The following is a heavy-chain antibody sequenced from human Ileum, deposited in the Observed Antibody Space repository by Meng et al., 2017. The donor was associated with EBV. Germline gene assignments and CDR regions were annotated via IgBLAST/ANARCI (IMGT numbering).Heavy chain of an antibody. Sequence: LQESGPGRVKPSGTLSLTCSVSGGSISSSNYCWGWIRQPPGKGLEWIQSICYTDYTYYNPSLKSRVTISADKSKNQFSLRLNSLTAADTAVYYCAMGPDYAKTGYWGQGTLVTVSS. J-gene: IGHJ4*02. CDR3: AMGPDYAKTGY. CDR2: ICYTDYT. D-gene: IGHD4-17*01. V-gene: IGHV4-39*01. CDR1: GGSISSSNYC.